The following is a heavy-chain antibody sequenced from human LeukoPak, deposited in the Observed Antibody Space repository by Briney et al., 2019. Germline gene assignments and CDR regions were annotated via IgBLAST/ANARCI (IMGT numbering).Heavy chain of an antibody. D-gene: IGHD2-8*01. Sequence: SETLSLTCTVSGGSISSSSYYWGWIRQPPRKGLEWIGSIYYSGSTYYNPSLKSRVTISVDTSKNQFSLKLTSVTAADTAVYYCAGVRDYYYYYMDVWGKGTTVTVSS. CDR2: IYYSGST. J-gene: IGHJ6*03. V-gene: IGHV4-39*01. CDR3: AGVRDYYYYYMDV. CDR1: GGSISSSSYY.